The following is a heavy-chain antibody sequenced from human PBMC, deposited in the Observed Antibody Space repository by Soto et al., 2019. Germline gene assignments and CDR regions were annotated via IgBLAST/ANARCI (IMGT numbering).Heavy chain of an antibody. D-gene: IGHD3-9*01. J-gene: IGHJ4*02. V-gene: IGHV1-2*02. Sequence: XSVEVSCTGSGSTFTCYYIPLVRQAPEQGFECMGRIRPKSGGTNYSQKFEGRVTMTLDTSLKTAYMELSSLISEDTAVYYCARTPGYISDWYYCYSWGQESLFTISS. CDR3: ARTPGYISDWYYCYS. CDR1: GSTFTCYY. CDR2: IRPKSGGT.